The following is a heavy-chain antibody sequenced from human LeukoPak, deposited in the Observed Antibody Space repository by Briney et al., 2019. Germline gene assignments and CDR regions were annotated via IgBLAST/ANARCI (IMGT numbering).Heavy chain of an antibody. CDR3: ARGPFGGDAFDI. V-gene: IGHV1-8*01. Sequence: ASVKVSCKASGYTLTSYDINWVRQATGKGLEWMGWMNPNSGNTGYAQKFQGRVTMTRNTSISTAYMELSSLRSEDTAVYYCARGPFGGDAFDIWGQGTMVTVSS. J-gene: IGHJ3*02. D-gene: IGHD3-10*01. CDR2: MNPNSGNT. CDR1: GYTLTSYD.